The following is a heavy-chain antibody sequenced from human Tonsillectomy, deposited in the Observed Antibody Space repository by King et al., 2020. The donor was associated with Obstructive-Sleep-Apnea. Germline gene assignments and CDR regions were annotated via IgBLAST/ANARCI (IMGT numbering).Heavy chain of an antibody. CDR2: IIPLFGTA. J-gene: IGHJ4*02. D-gene: IGHD3-10*01. CDR3: ARGFGSGSYSLYYFDY. Sequence: QLVQSGAEVKKPGSSVKVSCKASGGTFISYAISWVRQAPGQGLEWMGGIIPLFGTAKYAQKYQGRVTITADESTSTAYMELSSLRSEDTAVYYCARGFGSGSYSLYYFDYWGQGTLVTVSS. CDR1: GGTFISYA. V-gene: IGHV1-69*01.